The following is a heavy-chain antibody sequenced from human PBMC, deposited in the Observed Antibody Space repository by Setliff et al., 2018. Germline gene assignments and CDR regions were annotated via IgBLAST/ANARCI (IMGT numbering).Heavy chain of an antibody. D-gene: IGHD3-10*01. V-gene: IGHV1-58*02. CDR1: GFTFTSSA. J-gene: IGHJ3*02. CDR3: AARRGKQGAFDI. Sequence: SVKVSCKASGFTFTSSAMQWVRQARGQRLEWIGWIVVGSGNTDYAQKFQERVTITRDMSTNTAYMELSSLRSEDTAVYYCAARRGKQGAFDIWGQGTMVTVSS. CDR2: IVVGSGNT.